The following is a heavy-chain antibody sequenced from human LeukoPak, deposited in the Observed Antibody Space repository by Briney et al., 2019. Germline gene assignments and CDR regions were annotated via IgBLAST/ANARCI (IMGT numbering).Heavy chain of an antibody. D-gene: IGHD1-1*01. CDR1: GYTFTSYD. J-gene: IGHJ4*02. CDR3: ARAPKVGVQLERRPEYYFDY. CDR2: MNPNSGNT. V-gene: IGHV1-8*01. Sequence: ASVKVSCKASGYTFTSYDINWVRQATGQGLEWMGWMNPNSGNTGYAQKFQGRVTMTRNTSISTAYMELSSLRSEDTAVYYCARAPKVGVQLERRPEYYFDYWGQGTLATVSS.